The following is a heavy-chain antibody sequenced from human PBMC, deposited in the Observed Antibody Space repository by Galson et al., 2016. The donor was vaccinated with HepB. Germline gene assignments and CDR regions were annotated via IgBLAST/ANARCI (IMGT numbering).Heavy chain of an antibody. CDR2: LRYDGGNK. D-gene: IGHD1-14*01. CDR3: VRDSAPAFSPHLRKLDH. J-gene: IGHJ4*02. V-gene: IGHV3-33*01. CDR1: GFTFSTYG. Sequence: SLRLSCAASGFTFSTYGMHWVRQAPGKGLEWVTSLRYDGGNKYYADSVKGRFTISRDNSKNTLYLQMNSLRVEDTAVYYCVRDSAPAFSPHLRKLDHWGQGTLVTVSS.